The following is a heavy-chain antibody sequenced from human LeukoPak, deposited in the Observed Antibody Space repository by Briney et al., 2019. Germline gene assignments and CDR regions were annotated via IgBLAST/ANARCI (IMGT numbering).Heavy chain of an antibody. V-gene: IGHV3-30-3*01. CDR2: ISYDGSNK. Sequence: PGGSLRLSCAASGFTFGSYAMHWVRQAPGKGLEWVAVISYDGSNKYYADSVKGRFTISRDNAKSSLYLQMNSLRAEDTAVYYCARLTNDFWSGYSTYYFDYWGQGTLVTVSS. D-gene: IGHD3-3*01. CDR1: GFTFGSYA. CDR3: ARLTNDFWSGYSTYYFDY. J-gene: IGHJ4*02.